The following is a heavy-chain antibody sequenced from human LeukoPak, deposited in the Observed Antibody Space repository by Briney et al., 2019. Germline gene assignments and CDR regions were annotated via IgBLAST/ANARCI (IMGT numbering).Heavy chain of an antibody. CDR1: GFTFSSYG. CDR3: AKDDRWLQFCC. CDR2: ISYDGSNK. V-gene: IGHV3-30*18. Sequence: GGSLRLSCAASGFTFSSYGMHWVRQAPGKGLEWVAVISYDGSNKYYADSVRGRFTISRDNSRNTLYLQMNSLRAEDTAVYYCAKDDRWLQFCCWGQGTLVTVSA. D-gene: IGHD5-24*01. J-gene: IGHJ4*02.